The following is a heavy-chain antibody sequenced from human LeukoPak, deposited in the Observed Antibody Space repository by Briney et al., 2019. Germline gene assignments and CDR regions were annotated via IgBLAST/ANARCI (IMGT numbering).Heavy chain of an antibody. CDR2: INHGGST. Sequence: SETLSLTCAVYGGSFSGYYWSWIRQPPGKGLEWIGEINHGGSTNYNPSLKSRVTISVDTSKNQFSLKLSSVTAADTAVYYCARGGLNGIAVSSILEYFQHWGQGTLVTVSS. J-gene: IGHJ1*01. CDR1: GGSFSGYY. CDR3: ARGGLNGIAVSSILEYFQH. V-gene: IGHV4-34*01. D-gene: IGHD6-19*01.